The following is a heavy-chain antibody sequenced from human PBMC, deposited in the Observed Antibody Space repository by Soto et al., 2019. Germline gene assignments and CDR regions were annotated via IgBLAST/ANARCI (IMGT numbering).Heavy chain of an antibody. J-gene: IGHJ5*02. CDR3: ARDLLDGYNDMA. Sequence: SVKVSCKASGGTFSSYAISWVRQAPGRGLEWMGGIIPIFGTANYAQKFQGRVTITADESTSTAYMELSSLRSEDTAVYYCARDLLDGYNDMAWGQGTLVTVSS. V-gene: IGHV1-69*13. CDR2: IIPIFGTA. CDR1: GGTFSSYA. D-gene: IGHD3-9*01.